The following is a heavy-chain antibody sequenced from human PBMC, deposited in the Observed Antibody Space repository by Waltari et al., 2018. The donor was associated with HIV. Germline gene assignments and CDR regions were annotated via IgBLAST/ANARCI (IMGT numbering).Heavy chain of an antibody. CDR2: TYYRSKWYN. D-gene: IGHD5-18*01. CDR3: ARAVAIRPYVDSAHFDY. Sequence: QVQLHQSGPGLVNPSQTLSLTCAISGDSVSSNSVAWNWIRQSPSRGLEWLGRTYYRSKWYNDSAESMKSRISVNADTSKNQFLLHVTSVTPEDTAVYYCARAVAIRPYVDSAHFDYWGQGVLVTVSS. J-gene: IGHJ4*02. V-gene: IGHV6-1*01. CDR1: GDSVSSNSVA.